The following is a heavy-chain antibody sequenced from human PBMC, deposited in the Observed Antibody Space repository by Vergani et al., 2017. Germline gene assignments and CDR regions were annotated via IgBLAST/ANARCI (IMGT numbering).Heavy chain of an antibody. D-gene: IGHD2-15*01. J-gene: IGHJ6*03. CDR1: GYTFTSYY. CDR3: ARVPDIVVVVAATFSNYYYYMDV. V-gene: IGHV1-46*01. CDR2: INPSGGST. Sequence: QVQLVQSGAEVKKPGASVKVSCKASGYTFTSYYMHWVRQAPGQGLEWMGIINPSGGSTSYAQKFQGRVTITADESTSTAYMELSSLRSEDTAVYYCARVPDIVVVVAATFSNYYYYMDVWGKGTTVTVSS.